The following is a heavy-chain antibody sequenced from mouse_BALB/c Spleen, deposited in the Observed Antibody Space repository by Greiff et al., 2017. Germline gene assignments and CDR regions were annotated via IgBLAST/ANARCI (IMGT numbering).Heavy chain of an antibody. J-gene: IGHJ4*01. CDR1: GFTFSDYY. CDR2: ISDGGSYT. V-gene: IGHV5-4*02. Sequence: EVKLVESGGGLVKPGGSLKLSCAASGFTFSDYYMYWVRQTPEKRLEWVATISDGGSYTYYPDSVKGRFTISRDNAKNNLYLQMSSLKSEDTAMYYCARDLDGSTNAMDYWGQGTSVTVSS. CDR3: ARDLDGSTNAMDY. D-gene: IGHD1-1*01.